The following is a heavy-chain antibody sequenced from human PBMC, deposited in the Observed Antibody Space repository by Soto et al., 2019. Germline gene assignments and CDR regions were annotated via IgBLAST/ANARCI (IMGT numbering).Heavy chain of an antibody. J-gene: IGHJ3*02. D-gene: IGHD3-16*01. Sequence: QLQLKESGPGLVKPSETLSLTCTVSGGSMSTDYWSWIRQPAGKGLEWIGRVYVSGSTDYNPSLCSRVTLSADASQNQFSLKLTSVTAADSAVYFCAKERGVLRTGDAFDILGQGTMVIVSS. CDR3: AKERGVLRTGDAFDI. V-gene: IGHV4-4*07. CDR1: GGSMSTDY. CDR2: VYVSGST.